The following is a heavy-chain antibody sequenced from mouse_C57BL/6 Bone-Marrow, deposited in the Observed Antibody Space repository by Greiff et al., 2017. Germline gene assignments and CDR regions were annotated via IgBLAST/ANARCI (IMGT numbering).Heavy chain of an antibody. V-gene: IGHV14-4*01. CDR2: LDPENGDT. D-gene: IGHD2-5*01. Sequence: EVKLQESGAELVRPGASVKLSCTASGFNIKDDYMHWVKQRPEQGLEWIGWLDPENGDTEYASKFQGKATITADTSTNTTYLQLSSLTSEDTAVYYCTTFNSNYVAWFAYWGQGTLVTVSA. CDR3: TTFNSNYVAWFAY. J-gene: IGHJ3*01. CDR1: GFNIKDDY.